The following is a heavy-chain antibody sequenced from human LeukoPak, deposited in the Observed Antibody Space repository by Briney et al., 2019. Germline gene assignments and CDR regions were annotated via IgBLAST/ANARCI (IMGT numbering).Heavy chain of an antibody. V-gene: IGHV3-21*01. CDR1: GFIFSSYS. CDR3: ARSSLSGYDYYFDY. J-gene: IGHJ4*02. D-gene: IGHD5-12*01. Sequence: GGSLRLSCAASGFIFSSYSMDWVRQAPGKGLEWVSSITSSSSYIYYADSVKGRFTISRDNAKNSLYLQMNSLRAEDTAVYYCARSSLSGYDYYFDYWGQGTLVTVSS. CDR2: ITSSSSYI.